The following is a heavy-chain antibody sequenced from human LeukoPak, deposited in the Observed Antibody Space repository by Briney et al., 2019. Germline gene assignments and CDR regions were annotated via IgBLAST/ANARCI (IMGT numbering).Heavy chain of an antibody. D-gene: IGHD3-3*01. V-gene: IGHV4-59*01. CDR2: IYYSGST. Sequence: SETLSLTCTVSGGSISSYYWSWIRQPPGKGLEWIGYIYYSGSTNYNPSLKSRVTISVDTSKNQFSLKLSSVTAADTAVYYCARSRGYYDFWSGYDDDAFDIWGQGTMVTVSS. CDR1: GGSISSYY. CDR3: ARSRGYYDFWSGYDDDAFDI. J-gene: IGHJ3*02.